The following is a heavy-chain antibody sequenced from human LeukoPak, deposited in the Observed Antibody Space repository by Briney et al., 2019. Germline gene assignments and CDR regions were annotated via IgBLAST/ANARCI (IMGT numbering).Heavy chain of an antibody. CDR1: GFTFATYG. CDR2: VGHSADTT. Sequence: PGGSLRLSCAASGFTFATYGMSWVRQAPGKGLEWVSVVGHSADTTHYADSVKGRFFISRDNSKNTVHLQMNSLRAEDTAVYYCAKDSFTVVRGVGSDDGFAVWGQGAIGTVSS. J-gene: IGHJ3*01. D-gene: IGHD3-10*01. V-gene: IGHV3-23*01. CDR3: AKDSFTVVRGVGSDDGFAV.